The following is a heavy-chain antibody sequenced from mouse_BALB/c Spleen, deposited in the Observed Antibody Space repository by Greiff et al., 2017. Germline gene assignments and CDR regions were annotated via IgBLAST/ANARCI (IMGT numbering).Heavy chain of an antibody. CDR3: ARYPGNYYAMDY. CDR2: ISYSGST. Sequence: EVKLMESGPGLVKPSQSLSLTCTVTGYSITSDYAWNWIRQFPGNKLEWMGYISYSGSTSYNPSLKSRISITRDTSKNQFFLQLNSVTTDDTATYYCARYPGNYYAMDYWGQGTSVTVSS. J-gene: IGHJ4*01. CDR1: GYSITSDYA. V-gene: IGHV3-2*02.